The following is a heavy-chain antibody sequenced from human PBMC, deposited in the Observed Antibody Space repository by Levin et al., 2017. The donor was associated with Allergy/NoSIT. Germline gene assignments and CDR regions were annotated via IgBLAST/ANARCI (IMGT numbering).Heavy chain of an antibody. CDR1: GFTFDDYA. CDR2: ISRNSGSI. J-gene: IGHJ4*02. V-gene: IGHV3-9*01. CDR3: AKTGIAARPEYYFDY. D-gene: IGHD6-13*01. Sequence: GGSLRLSCAASGFTFDDYAMHWVRQAPGKGLEWVSGISRNSGSICYADSVKGRFTISRDNAKNSLYLQMNSLRAEDTALYYCAKTGIAARPEYYFDYWGQGTLVTVSS.